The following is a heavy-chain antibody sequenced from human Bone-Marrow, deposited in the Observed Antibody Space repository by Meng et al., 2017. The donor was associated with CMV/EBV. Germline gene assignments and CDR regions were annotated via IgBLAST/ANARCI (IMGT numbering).Heavy chain of an antibody. V-gene: IGHV2-5*01. Sequence: SGPTLVKPTQTLTLTCTFSGFSLSTSGVGVGWIRQPPGKALEWLALIYWNDDKRYSPSLKSRLTITKDTSKNQVVLTMTNMDPVDTATYYCASVGGYCSSTSCPFDAFAIWGPGKRV. J-gene: IGHJ3*02. CDR3: ASVGGYCSSTSCPFDAFAI. D-gene: IGHD2-2*01. CDR1: GFSLSTSGVG. CDR2: IYWNDDK.